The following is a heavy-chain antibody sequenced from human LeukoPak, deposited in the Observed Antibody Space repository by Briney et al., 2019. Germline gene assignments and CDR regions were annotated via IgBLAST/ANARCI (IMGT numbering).Heavy chain of an antibody. CDR1: GGSINSYY. Sequence: SETLSLTCTVSGGSINSYYWTWIRQSPGKGLEWIGYIYSSGSTNYNPSLKSRVTMSVDTSKNQFSLKLSSVTAAETAVYYCARTVYSTTWYEDCWGQGTLVTVSS. CDR2: IYSSGST. CDR3: ARTVYSTTWYEDC. D-gene: IGHD6-13*01. V-gene: IGHV4-4*08. J-gene: IGHJ4*02.